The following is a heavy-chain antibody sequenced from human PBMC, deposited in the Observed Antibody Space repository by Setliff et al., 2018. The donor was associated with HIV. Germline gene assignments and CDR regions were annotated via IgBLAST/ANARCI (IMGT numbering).Heavy chain of an antibody. CDR2: VIPSFATA. J-gene: IGHJ3*01. D-gene: IGHD1-1*01. Sequence: SVKVSCKASGYTFTSYAMHWVRQAPGQGLEWMGGVIPSFATANYAQKFQGRITITADELTSTVYMDLNSLKSEDSAVYYCANPHDGGAFDVWGQGTAVTVSS. CDR3: ANPHDGGAFDV. CDR1: GYTFTSYA. V-gene: IGHV1-69*13.